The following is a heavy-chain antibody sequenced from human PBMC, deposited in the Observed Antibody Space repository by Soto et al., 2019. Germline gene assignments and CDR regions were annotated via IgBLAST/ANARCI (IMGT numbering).Heavy chain of an antibody. CDR2: INPNSGVT. V-gene: IGHV1-2*02. D-gene: IGHD2-2*02. Sequence: ASVKVSCKASGYTFTGYYIYWVRQAPGQGLEWMGWINPNSGVTKYAQKFQGRVTMTRDTSISTAYMELSRLRSDDTAVFYCARDGGYCSRSSCYTLFDYWGQGPPVTVSS. CDR1: GYTFTGYY. CDR3: ARDGGYCSRSSCYTLFDY. J-gene: IGHJ4*02.